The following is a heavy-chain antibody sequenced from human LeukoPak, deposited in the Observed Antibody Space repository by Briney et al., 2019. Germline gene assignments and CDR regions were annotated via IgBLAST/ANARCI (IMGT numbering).Heavy chain of an antibody. D-gene: IGHD1-1*01. CDR3: AKAARYAFDY. V-gene: IGHV3-53*01. CDR1: GLTVSSNY. Sequence: GGSLRLSCAASGLTVSSNYMSWVRQAPGKGLEWVSIIYSGGSTFYADSVRGRFTISRDNSKNTLYLQMNSLRAEDTAVYYCAKAARYAFDYWGQGTLVTVSS. CDR2: IYSGGST. J-gene: IGHJ4*02.